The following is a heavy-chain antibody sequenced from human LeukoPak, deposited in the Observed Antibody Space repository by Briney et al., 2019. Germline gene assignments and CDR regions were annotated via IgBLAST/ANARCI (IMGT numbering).Heavy chain of an antibody. CDR1: GYTFTSYG. V-gene: IGHV1-18*01. Sequence: ASVKVSCKASGYTFTSYGIIWVRQAPGQGLEWMGWISAYNGNTNYAQKLQGRVTMTTDTSTSTAYMELRSLRSDDTAVYYCARGVRGITFGGIIVPPDYWGQGTLVTVSS. J-gene: IGHJ4*02. CDR3: ARGVRGITFGGIIVPPDY. D-gene: IGHD3-16*02. CDR2: ISAYNGNT.